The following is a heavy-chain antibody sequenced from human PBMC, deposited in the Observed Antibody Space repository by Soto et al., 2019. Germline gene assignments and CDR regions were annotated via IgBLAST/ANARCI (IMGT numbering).Heavy chain of an antibody. CDR2: ISGSGGST. CDR3: ATYDILTGYYKGQSNWFDP. V-gene: IGHV3-23*01. D-gene: IGHD3-9*01. CDR1: GFTFSSYA. Sequence: GGSLKLSCAASGFTFSSYAMSWVRQAPGKGLEWVSAISGSGGSTYYADSVKGRFTISRDNSKNTLYLQMNSLRAEDTAVYYCATYDILTGYYKGQSNWFDPWGQGTLVTVSS. J-gene: IGHJ5*02.